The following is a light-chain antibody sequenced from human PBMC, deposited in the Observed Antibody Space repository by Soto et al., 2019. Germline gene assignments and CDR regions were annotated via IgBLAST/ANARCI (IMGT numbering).Light chain of an antibody. J-gene: IGKJ5*01. CDR2: TVS. CDR1: HGIGSW. CDR3: QHAASLPIN. Sequence: IQMTHSPSSVSASVGDRVTITCRASHGIGSWLAWYQPKPGKAPNLPIYTVSSLQSGLPSRFSGSGSGADFTLTISTLQTDDFASYYCQHAASLPINVGQGKRLDI. V-gene: IGKV1-12*01.